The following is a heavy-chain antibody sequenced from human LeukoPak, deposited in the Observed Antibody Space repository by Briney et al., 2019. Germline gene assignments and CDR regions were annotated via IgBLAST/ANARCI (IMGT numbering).Heavy chain of an antibody. CDR1: GFTFSSYG. Sequence: PGGSLRLSCAASGFTFSSYGMHWVRQAPGKGLEWVAFIRYDGSNKYYADSVKGRFTISRDNSKNTLYLQMNSLRAEDTAVYYCAKRAAGTTGMDYYYYYMDVWGKGTTVTVSS. V-gene: IGHV3-30*02. D-gene: IGHD1-7*01. CDR2: IRYDGSNK. CDR3: AKRAAGTTGMDYYYYYMDV. J-gene: IGHJ6*03.